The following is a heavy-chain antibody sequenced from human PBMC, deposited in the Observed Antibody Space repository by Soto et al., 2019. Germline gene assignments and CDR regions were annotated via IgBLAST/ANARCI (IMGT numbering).Heavy chain of an antibody. Sequence: LRLSCAASGFTFSTYAMIWVRQAPGKGLEWVSVITGSGGSTYYADSVKGRFTISRDTSKNTLFLQMNSLRAEDTAVYYCAKDRYGDYGGIDYWGQGTLVTVSS. CDR3: AKDRYGDYGGIDY. CDR1: GFTFSTYA. CDR2: ITGSGGST. D-gene: IGHD4-17*01. V-gene: IGHV3-23*01. J-gene: IGHJ4*02.